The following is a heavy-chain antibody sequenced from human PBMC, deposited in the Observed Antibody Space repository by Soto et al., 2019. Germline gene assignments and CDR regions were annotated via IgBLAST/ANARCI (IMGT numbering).Heavy chain of an antibody. CDR2: TYYRSRWYN. CDR3: SGTSSLQRYHLAF. V-gene: IGHV6-1*01. D-gene: IGHD1-7*01. CDR1: GDSVSSNSAA. J-gene: IGHJ6*03. Sequence: SQTLSLTCVISGDSVSSNSAAWNWIRQSPSRGFEWLGRTYYRSRWYNDYAVSVRSRITVNADTSKNQFSLHLNSVTPEDTAVFYCSGTSSLQRYHLAFWDKGFAVTVSS.